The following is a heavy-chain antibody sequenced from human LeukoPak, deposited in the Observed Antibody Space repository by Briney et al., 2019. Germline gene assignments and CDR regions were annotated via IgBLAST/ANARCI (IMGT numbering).Heavy chain of an antibody. D-gene: IGHD6-19*01. J-gene: IGHJ4*02. CDR3: ARINLSGPFDY. CDR2: ISSSGSTI. V-gene: IGHV3-11*01. CDR1: GFTFSDYY. Sequence: GGSLRLSCAASGFTFSDYYMSWIRQAPGKGLEWVSYISSSGSTIYYADSVKGRFTISRDNAKNSLYLQMNSLRAEDTAVYHCARINLSGPFDYWGQGTLVTVSS.